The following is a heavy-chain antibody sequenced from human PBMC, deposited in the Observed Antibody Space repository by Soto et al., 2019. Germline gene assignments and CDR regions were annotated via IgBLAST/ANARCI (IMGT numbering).Heavy chain of an antibody. CDR1: SGSISDTDYY. CDR3: ARKPYFYVSHRYSSVPR. J-gene: IGHJ4*01. Sequence: SENLSLTSTIFSGSISDTDYYWGWIRQPPGKGLEWIGSIFYTGSTYYNPSLKSRVIISVDASKNQFSLKLSSVTAADTAVYYCARKPYFYVSHRYSSVPRWGQGMLVTDS. CDR2: IFYTGST. V-gene: IGHV4-39*01. D-gene: IGHD3-16*02.